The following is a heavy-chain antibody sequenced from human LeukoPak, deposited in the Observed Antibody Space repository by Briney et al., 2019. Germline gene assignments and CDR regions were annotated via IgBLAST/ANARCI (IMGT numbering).Heavy chain of an antibody. Sequence: GASVKVSCKASGYTFTSYGISWVRQAPGQGLEWMGCISAYNGNTNYAQKLQGRVTMTTDTSTSTAYMELRSLRSDDTAVYYCARAIGIAMAGRDYYYYYMDVWGKGTTVTVSS. CDR2: ISAYNGNT. CDR3: ARAIGIAMAGRDYYYYYMDV. J-gene: IGHJ6*03. D-gene: IGHD6-19*01. CDR1: GYTFTSYG. V-gene: IGHV1-18*01.